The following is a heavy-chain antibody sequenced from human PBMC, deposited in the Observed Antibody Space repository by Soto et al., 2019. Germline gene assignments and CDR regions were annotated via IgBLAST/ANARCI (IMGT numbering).Heavy chain of an antibody. J-gene: IGHJ6*02. V-gene: IGHV3-30-3*01. CDR3: ARDYPTYDFWSGYYPELYYYYYGMDV. CDR1: GFTFSSYA. Sequence: GGSLRLSCAASGFTFSSYARHCVRQAPGKGLEGVAVISYDGSNKYYADSVKGRFTISSDNSKNTLYLQMNSLRAEDTAVYYCARDYPTYDFWSGYYPELYYYYYGMDVWGQGTTVTVSS. D-gene: IGHD3-3*01. CDR2: ISYDGSNK.